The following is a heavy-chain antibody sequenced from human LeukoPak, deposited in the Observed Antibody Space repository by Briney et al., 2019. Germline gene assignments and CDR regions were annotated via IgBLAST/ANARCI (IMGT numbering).Heavy chain of an antibody. V-gene: IGHV3-23*01. Sequence: GGSLRLSCGASGFTFSDYIMSWVRQGPGRGLEWVSGISGTTGKTYYADSVKGRFRISRDNSKNTLYLQMDRLRAEDTAVYYCAKGGGETTVEVSAAAGVFHYWGQGTLVTVSS. D-gene: IGHD4-11*01. J-gene: IGHJ4*02. CDR1: GFTFSDYI. CDR2: ISGTTGKT. CDR3: AKGGGETTVEVSAAAGVFHY.